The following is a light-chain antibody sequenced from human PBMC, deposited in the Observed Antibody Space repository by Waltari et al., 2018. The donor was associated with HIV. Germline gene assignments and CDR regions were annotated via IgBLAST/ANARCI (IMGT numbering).Light chain of an antibody. V-gene: IGLV3-1*01. CDR1: KLGDRY. Sequence: SYELTQPPSVSVSPGQTASITCSGDKLGDRYACWYQQKPGQSPVLVIYQDSKRPSGIPERFSGSNSGNTATLTVSGTKAMDEADYYCQAWDSSTVVCGGGTKLTVL. J-gene: IGLJ2*01. CDR3: QAWDSSTVV. CDR2: QDS.